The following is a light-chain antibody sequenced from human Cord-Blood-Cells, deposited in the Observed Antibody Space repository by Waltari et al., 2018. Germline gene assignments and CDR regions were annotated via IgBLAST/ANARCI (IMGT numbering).Light chain of an antibody. Sequence: QSALTQPASVSGSPGQSITISCTGTSSDVGGHTYVSWYQQHPGKAPKLMIYDVSNRPSGVSNRFSGSKSGNTASLTISGLQAEDEADYYCSSYTSSSIWVFGGGTKLTVL. J-gene: IGLJ3*02. V-gene: IGLV2-14*03. CDR3: SSYTSSSIWV. CDR1: SSDVGGHTY. CDR2: DVS.